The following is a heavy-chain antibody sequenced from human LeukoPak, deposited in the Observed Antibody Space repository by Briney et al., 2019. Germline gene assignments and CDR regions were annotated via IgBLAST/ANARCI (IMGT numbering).Heavy chain of an antibody. J-gene: IGHJ4*02. Sequence: GGSLRLSCAASGFTFDDYAMSWVRLAPGKGLEWVSAISDTGNTYHADSVKGRFTISRDSPNNTLFLQMNRLRTDDTAVYYCARDGGAATPYDYWGQGTLVTVSS. CDR2: ISDTGNT. V-gene: IGHV3-23*01. CDR1: GFTFDDYA. D-gene: IGHD2-15*01. CDR3: ARDGGAATPYDY.